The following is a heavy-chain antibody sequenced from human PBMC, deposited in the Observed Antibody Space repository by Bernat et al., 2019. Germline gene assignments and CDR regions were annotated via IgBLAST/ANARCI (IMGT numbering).Heavy chain of an antibody. CDR1: GGSISSSSYY. D-gene: IGHD4-17*01. CDR3: AGGGDLSFDY. CDR2: IYYSGST. Sequence: QLQLQESGPGLVKPSETLSLTCTVSGGSISSSSYYWGWIRQPPGKGLEGIGSIYYSGSTYYNPSHKSRVTISVDTSKNQFSLKLSSVTAADTAVYYCAGGGDLSFDYWGQGTLVTVSS. J-gene: IGHJ4*02. V-gene: IGHV4-39*01.